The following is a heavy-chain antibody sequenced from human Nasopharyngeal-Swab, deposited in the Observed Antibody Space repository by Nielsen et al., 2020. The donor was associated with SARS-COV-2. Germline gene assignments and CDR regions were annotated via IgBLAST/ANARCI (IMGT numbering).Heavy chain of an antibody. CDR3: AKDRDSGDDSDDYYHYYGMDV. CDR1: GVTFNTYA. D-gene: IGHD5-12*01. CDR2: ISGSDYST. V-gene: IGHV3-23*01. Sequence: GESLKISCAASGVTFNTYAISWVRQAPGKGLEWVSVISGSDYSTKYADSVKGRFTISRDNSKNTVNLQMNSLRAEDTAIYYCAKDRDSGDDSDDYYHYYGMDVWGQGTTVTVSS. J-gene: IGHJ6*02.